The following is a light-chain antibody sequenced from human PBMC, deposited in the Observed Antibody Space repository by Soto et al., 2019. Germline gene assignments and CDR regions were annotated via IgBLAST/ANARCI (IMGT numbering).Light chain of an antibody. Sequence: DIQMTQSPSSLSASVGDRVTITCQASQDISNYLTWYQQKPGKAPKLLIYDASTLETGVPSRFSRSGSGTDFTFTISSLQPEDIAASYCQQYDNLPPYTFGQGTKLEIK. CDR1: QDISNY. J-gene: IGKJ2*01. CDR3: QQYDNLPPYT. V-gene: IGKV1-33*01. CDR2: DAS.